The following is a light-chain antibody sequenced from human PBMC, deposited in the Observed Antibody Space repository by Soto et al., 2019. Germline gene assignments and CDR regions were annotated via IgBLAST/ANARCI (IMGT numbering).Light chain of an antibody. CDR2: KAS. J-gene: IGKJ4*01. V-gene: IGKV1-5*03. CDR3: QQYNTYPLT. CDR1: QSISTW. Sequence: DIQMTQSPSTLSASVGHRVTITCRASQSISTWLAWYQQKPGKAPKLLIYKASNLEGGVPTRFSGSGSGTEFTITISSLQPDDFATHYCQQYNTYPLTFGGGTTVEIK.